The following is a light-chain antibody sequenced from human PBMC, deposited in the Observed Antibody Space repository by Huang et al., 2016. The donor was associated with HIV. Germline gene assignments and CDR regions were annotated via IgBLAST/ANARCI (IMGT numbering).Light chain of an antibody. CDR1: QSINSW. CDR2: KAS. Sequence: DIQMTQSPSTLSAYVGYRVTITCRASQSINSWLAWYQQKPGKAPNLLIYKASSLQSGVPSSFSGSGSGTEFTLTISSLQPDDFATYYCQQYNSYPYTFGQGTKLEIK. V-gene: IGKV1-5*03. CDR3: QQYNSYPYT. J-gene: IGKJ2*01.